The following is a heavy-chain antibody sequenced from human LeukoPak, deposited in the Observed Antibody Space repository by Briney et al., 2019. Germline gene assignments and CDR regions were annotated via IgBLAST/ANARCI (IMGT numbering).Heavy chain of an antibody. D-gene: IGHD3-10*01. V-gene: IGHV3-7*03. CDR3: ARDRTLYGFGEFCFDY. Sequence: GGSLRLSCAASGFTFSNYWMSWVRQAPGKGLEWVANIKQDGSEKYYVDSVKGRFTISRDNAKTSLYLQMNSLRAEDTAVYYCARDRTLYGFGEFCFDYWGQGTLVTVSS. CDR1: GFTFSNYW. CDR2: IKQDGSEK. J-gene: IGHJ4*02.